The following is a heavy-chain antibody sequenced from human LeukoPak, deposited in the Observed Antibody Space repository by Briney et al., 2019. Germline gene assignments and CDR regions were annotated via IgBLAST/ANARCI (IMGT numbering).Heavy chain of an antibody. V-gene: IGHV4-59*07. D-gene: IGHD6-19*01. J-gene: IGHJ4*02. CDR1: GGSISGYY. CDR2: IHYSGNT. CDR3: ARGFTQWLGVFDY. Sequence: SDTLSLTCTVSGGSISGYYWSWIRQPPGKELEWIGYIHYSGNTNYNPSLKSRVTISVDTSKNQFSLKLNSVTAADTAVYYCARGFTQWLGVFDYWGQGTLVTV.